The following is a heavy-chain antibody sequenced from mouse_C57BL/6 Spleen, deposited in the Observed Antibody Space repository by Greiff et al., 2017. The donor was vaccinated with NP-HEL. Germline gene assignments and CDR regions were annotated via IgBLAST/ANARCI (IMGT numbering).Heavy chain of an antibody. CDR1: GFTFSDAW. Sequence: EVQGVESGGGLVQPGGSMKLSCAASGFTFSDAWMDWVRQSPEKGLEWVAEIRNKANNHATYYAESVKGRFTISRDDSKSSVYLQMNSLRAEDTGIYYCTRSLYYGSSYGYFDVWGTGTTVTVSS. CDR3: TRSLYYGSSYGYFDV. CDR2: IRNKANNHAT. D-gene: IGHD1-1*01. V-gene: IGHV6-6*01. J-gene: IGHJ1*03.